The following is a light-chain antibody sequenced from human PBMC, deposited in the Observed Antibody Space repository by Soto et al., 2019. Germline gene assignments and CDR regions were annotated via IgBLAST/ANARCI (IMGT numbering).Light chain of an antibody. CDR3: SSYTGSSTVV. CDR2: EVS. CDR1: SNDIGGYNY. Sequence: QSVLTQPASVSESPGQSITISCTGTSNDIGGYNYVSWYQHHPGKAPKLMIYEVSNRPSGVSHRFSGSKSGNTASLTISGLKAEDEADYYCSSYTGSSTVVFGGGTKLTVL. J-gene: IGLJ2*01. V-gene: IGLV2-14*01.